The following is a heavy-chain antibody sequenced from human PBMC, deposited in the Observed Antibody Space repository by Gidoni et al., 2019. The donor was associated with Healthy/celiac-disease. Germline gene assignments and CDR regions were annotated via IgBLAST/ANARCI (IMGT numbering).Heavy chain of an antibody. J-gene: IGHJ4*02. CDR2: ISSSGSTK. V-gene: IGHV3-48*03. CDR3: ARATNPHDSSGYYVYFDY. D-gene: IGHD3-22*01. CDR1: GFTFSSYA. Sequence: EVQLVESGGGLVQPGGSLRLSCAASGFTFSSYAMHWVRQAPGKGLEWVSVISSSGSTKYYADSVKGRVTISRDNAKNSLYLQMNSLRAEDTAVYYCARATNPHDSSGYYVYFDYWGQGTLVTVSS.